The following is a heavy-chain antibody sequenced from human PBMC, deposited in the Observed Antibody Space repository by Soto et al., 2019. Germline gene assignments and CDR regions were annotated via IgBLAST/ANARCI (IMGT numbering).Heavy chain of an antibody. CDR2: IYYSGRS. V-gene: IGHV4-39*01. D-gene: IGHD4-17*01. CDR1: GGSITSSSCY. Sequence: SETLSLTCTVSGGSITSSSCYWGWIRQPPGKGLEWIGGIYYSGRSYYNPSLKSRVTMSVDTSKNQFSLTLNSVTAADAAVYYCARQRTTVVTRAYFDHWGQGTLVTVSS. J-gene: IGHJ4*02. CDR3: ARQRTTVVTRAYFDH.